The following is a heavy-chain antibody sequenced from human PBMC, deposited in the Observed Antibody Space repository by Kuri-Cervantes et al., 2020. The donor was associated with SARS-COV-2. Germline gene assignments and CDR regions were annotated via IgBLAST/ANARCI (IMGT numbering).Heavy chain of an antibody. CDR2: IYTSGST. J-gene: IGHJ6*03. D-gene: IGHD5-18*01. Sequence: GSLRLSCTVSGGSISSYYWSWIRQPAGKGLEWIGRIYTSGSTNYNPSLKSRVTMSVDTSKNQFSLKLSSVTAADTAVYYCARDLGYGFSNYYYYMDVWGEGTTVTVSS. CDR3: ARDLGYGFSNYYYYMDV. V-gene: IGHV4-4*07. CDR1: GGSISSYY.